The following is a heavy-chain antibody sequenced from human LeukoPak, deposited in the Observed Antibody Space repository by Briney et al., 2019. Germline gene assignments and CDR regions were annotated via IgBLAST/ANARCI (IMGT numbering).Heavy chain of an antibody. CDR3: AREQPYGDYATENDAFDI. V-gene: IGHV4-39*07. J-gene: IGHJ3*02. D-gene: IGHD4-17*01. Sequence: SETLSLTCTVSGGSISSSSSYWGWIRQPPGTGLEWIGSIYYSGSTYYNPSLKSRVTISVDTSKNQFSLKLSSVTAADTAVYYCAREQPYGDYATENDAFDIWGQGTMVTVSS. CDR2: IYYSGST. CDR1: GGSISSSSSY.